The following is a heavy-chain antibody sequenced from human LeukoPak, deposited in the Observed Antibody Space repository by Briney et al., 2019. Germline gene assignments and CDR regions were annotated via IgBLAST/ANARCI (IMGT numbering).Heavy chain of an antibody. CDR1: GYTFTSYD. D-gene: IGHD6-13*01. CDR3: VRHSSYGSPPNWFDP. V-gene: IGHV1-8*01. Sequence: ASVKVSCKASGYTFTSYDINWVRQATGQGLEWMGWMNPNSGNTGYAQKFQGRVTMTRNTSISTAYMELSSLRSEDTAVYYCVRHSSYGSPPNWFDPWGQGTLVTVSS. CDR2: MNPNSGNT. J-gene: IGHJ5*02.